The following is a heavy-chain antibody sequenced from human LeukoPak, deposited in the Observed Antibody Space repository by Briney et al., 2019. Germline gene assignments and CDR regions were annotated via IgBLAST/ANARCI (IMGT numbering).Heavy chain of an antibody. CDR2: IYSGGST. CDR3: ASGPPKDYDSSGYW. CDR1: GFTFSSNY. V-gene: IGHV3-53*01. Sequence: GGSLRLSCAASGFTFSSNYMSWVRQAPGKGLEWVSVIYSGGSTYYADSVKGRFTISRDNSKNTLYLQMYSLRAEDTAVYYCASGPPKDYDSSGYWWGQGTLVTVSS. D-gene: IGHD3-22*01. J-gene: IGHJ4*02.